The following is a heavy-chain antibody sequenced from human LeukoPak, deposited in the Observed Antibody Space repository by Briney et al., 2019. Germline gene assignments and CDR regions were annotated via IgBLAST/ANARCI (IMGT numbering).Heavy chain of an antibody. V-gene: IGHV3-48*03. CDR2: ISSSGSTI. CDR3: ARDGRYCGSTSCRLNWFDP. Sequence: GGSLRLSCAASGFTFSSYEMNWVRQAPGKGLEWVSYISSSGSTIYYADSVKGRFTISRDNAKNSLYLQMNSLRSEDTAVYYCARDGRYCGSTSCRLNWFDPWGQGTLVTVSS. D-gene: IGHD2-2*01. J-gene: IGHJ5*02. CDR1: GFTFSSYE.